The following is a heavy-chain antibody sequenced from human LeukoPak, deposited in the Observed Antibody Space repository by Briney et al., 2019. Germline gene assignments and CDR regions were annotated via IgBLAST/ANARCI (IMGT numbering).Heavy chain of an antibody. CDR1: GFTFSSYA. CDR2: ISGSGGST. V-gene: IGHV3-23*01. J-gene: IGHJ4*02. D-gene: IGHD5-12*01. CDR3: AKDFRGYSGYDSGEDY. Sequence: PGGSLRLSCAASGFTFSSYAMSWVRQAPGKGLEWVSAISGSGGSTYYADSVKGRFTISRDNSKNTLYLQMNSLRAEDTAVYYCAKDFRGYSGYDSGEDYWGQGTLVTVSS.